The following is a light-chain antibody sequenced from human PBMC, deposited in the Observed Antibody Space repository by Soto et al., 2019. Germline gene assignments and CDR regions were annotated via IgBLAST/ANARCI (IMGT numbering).Light chain of an antibody. V-gene: IGKV3-20*01. CDR3: QQYGTSPWA. J-gene: IGKJ1*01. Sequence: EIVLTQFPGTLSLSPGERATLSCRASQSVGRNYVAWYQQKPGQAPRVIIYAASNRASGIPDRFSGSGCGSDFILTIRRLEPEDFAEYYCQQYGTSPWAFGQGTKVEIK. CDR1: QSVGRNY. CDR2: AAS.